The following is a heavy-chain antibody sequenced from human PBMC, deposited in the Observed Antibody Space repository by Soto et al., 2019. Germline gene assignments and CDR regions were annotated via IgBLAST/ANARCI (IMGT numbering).Heavy chain of an antibody. D-gene: IGHD3-3*01. V-gene: IGHV3-15*01. CDR1: GFTFSNAW. CDR2: IKSKTDGGTT. Sequence: GGSLRLSCAASGFTFSNAWMSWVRQAPGKGLEWVGRIKSKTDGGTTDYAAPVKGRFTISRDDSKNTLYLQMNSLKTEDTAVYYCTTEGTTIFGVVMIDPWGQGTLVTVSS. J-gene: IGHJ5*02. CDR3: TTEGTTIFGVVMIDP.